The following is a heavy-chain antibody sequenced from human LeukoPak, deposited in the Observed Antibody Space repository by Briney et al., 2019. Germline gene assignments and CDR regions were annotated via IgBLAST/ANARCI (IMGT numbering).Heavy chain of an antibody. V-gene: IGHV3-7*01. CDR3: ARGTGYSSSWYNY. CDR1: GFTFSSYW. Sequence: GGSLRLSCAASGFTFSSYWMSWVRQAPGKGLEWVANIKQDGSEKYYVDSVKGRFTISRDNAKNSLYLQMNSLRAEGTAVYYCARGTGYSSSWYNYWGQGTLVTVSS. D-gene: IGHD6-13*01. J-gene: IGHJ4*02. CDR2: IKQDGSEK.